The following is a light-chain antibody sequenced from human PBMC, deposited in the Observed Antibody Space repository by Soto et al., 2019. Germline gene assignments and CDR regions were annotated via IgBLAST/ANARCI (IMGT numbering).Light chain of an antibody. CDR3: QQCYSIPTT. CDR1: QSVLYSSNNKNY. Sequence: DIVMTQSPDSLAVSLGERATINCKSSQSVLYSSNNKNYLAWYQQKPGQPPKLLIYWASTRESGVPDRFSGSGSGTYFTLTISSLQAEDVAVYYCQQCYSIPTTFGGGTKVEIK. CDR2: WAS. V-gene: IGKV4-1*01. J-gene: IGKJ4*01.